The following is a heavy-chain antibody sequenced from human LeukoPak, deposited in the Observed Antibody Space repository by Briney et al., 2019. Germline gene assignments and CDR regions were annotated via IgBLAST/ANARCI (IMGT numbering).Heavy chain of an antibody. CDR3: AKDLLSGPPELYSRYYYDSSGYYGNAFDI. D-gene: IGHD3-22*01. J-gene: IGHJ3*02. CDR2: ISGSGGGST. Sequence: PGGSLRLSCAASGFTFSSYAMSWVRQAPGKGLEWVSAISGSGGGSTYYADSVKGRFTISRDNSKNTLYLQMNSLRAEDTAVYYCAKDLLSGPPELYSRYYYDSSGYYGNAFDIWGQGTMVTVSS. CDR1: GFTFSSYA. V-gene: IGHV3-23*01.